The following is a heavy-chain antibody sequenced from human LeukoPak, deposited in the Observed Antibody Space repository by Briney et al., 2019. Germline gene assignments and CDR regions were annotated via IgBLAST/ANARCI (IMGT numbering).Heavy chain of an antibody. CDR1: GFTFSSYW. V-gene: IGHV3-7*01. CDR2: IKQDGSEK. J-gene: IGHJ3*02. D-gene: IGHD1-26*01. CDR3: ARDMGAGAFDI. Sequence: GGSLRLSCAASGFTFSSYWMSWVRQAPGKGLEWVANIKQDGSEKYYVDSVEGRFTISRDNAKNSLYLQMNSLRAEDTAVYYCARDMGAGAFDIWGQGTMVTVSS.